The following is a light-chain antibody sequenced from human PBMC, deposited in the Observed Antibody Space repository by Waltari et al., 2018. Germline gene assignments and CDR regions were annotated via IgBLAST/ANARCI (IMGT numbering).Light chain of an antibody. J-gene: IGLJ1*01. V-gene: IGLV2-14*03. Sequence: QSALTQPASVSGSPGQSITISCTGTSNDVGGYNSISWYQQHPGKAPKLIIYDVTKRPSGVSDRFSVSKSGNTASLTISGLQAEDEADYYCCSYARSNTYVVGTGTKVTVL. CDR1: SNDVGGYNS. CDR3: CSYARSNTYV. CDR2: DVT.